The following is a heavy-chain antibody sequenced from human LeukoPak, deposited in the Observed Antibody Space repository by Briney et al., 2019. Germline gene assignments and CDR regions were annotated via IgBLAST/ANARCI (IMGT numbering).Heavy chain of an antibody. D-gene: IGHD3-9*01. Sequence: GGSLRLSCAASGFTFSSYGMHWVRQAPGKGLEWVAVISYDGSNKYYADSVKGRFTVSRDNSKNTLYLQMNSLRAEDTAVYYCAKDLDDILTGDAFDIWGQGTMVTVSS. CDR2: ISYDGSNK. CDR3: AKDLDDILTGDAFDI. V-gene: IGHV3-30*18. CDR1: GFTFSSYG. J-gene: IGHJ3*02.